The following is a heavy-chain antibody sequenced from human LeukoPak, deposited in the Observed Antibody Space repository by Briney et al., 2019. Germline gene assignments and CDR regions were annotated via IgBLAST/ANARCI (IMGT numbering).Heavy chain of an antibody. CDR2: IYYSGST. V-gene: IGHV4-39*01. CDR3: ARPVVPAAGFDP. D-gene: IGHD2-2*01. CDR1: GGSISSSSYY. J-gene: IGHJ5*02. Sequence: TSETLSLTCTVSGGSISSSSYYWGWIRQPPGKGLEWIGSIYYSGSTYYNPSLKSRVTISVDTSKNQFSLKLSSVTAADTAVYYCARPVVPAAGFDPWGQGTLVTVSS.